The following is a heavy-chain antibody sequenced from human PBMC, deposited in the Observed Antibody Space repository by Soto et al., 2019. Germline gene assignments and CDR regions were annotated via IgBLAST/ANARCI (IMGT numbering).Heavy chain of an antibody. Sequence: SETLSLTCTVSGGSISSGGYYWSWIRQHPGKGLEWIGYIYYSGSTYYNPSLKSRVTISVDTSKNQFSLKLSSVTAADTAVYYCARDERRGSHSGSYYDYWGQGTLVTVSS. CDR2: IYYSGST. CDR3: ARDERRGSHSGSYYDY. CDR1: GGSISSGGYY. V-gene: IGHV4-31*03. D-gene: IGHD1-26*01. J-gene: IGHJ4*02.